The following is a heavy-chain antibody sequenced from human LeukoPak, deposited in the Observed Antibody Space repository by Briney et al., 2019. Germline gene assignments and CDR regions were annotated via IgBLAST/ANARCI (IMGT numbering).Heavy chain of an antibody. D-gene: IGHD1-26*01. CDR3: ARDGGEWELRHDAFDI. J-gene: IGHJ3*02. Sequence: SETLSLTCTVSGGSISSYYWSWIRQPAGKGLEWIGRIYTSGSTNYNPSLKSRVTMSVDTSKNQFSLKLSSVTAADTAVYYCARDGGEWELRHDAFDIWGQGTMVTVSS. CDR1: GGSISSYY. V-gene: IGHV4-4*07. CDR2: IYTSGST.